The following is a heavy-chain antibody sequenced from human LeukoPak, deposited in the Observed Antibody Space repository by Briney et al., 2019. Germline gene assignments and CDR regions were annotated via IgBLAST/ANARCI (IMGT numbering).Heavy chain of an antibody. J-gene: IGHJ4*02. CDR1: GGSISSYY. D-gene: IGHD4-23*01. Sequence: SETLSLTCTVSGGSISSYYWSWIRQTPGKGLEWIGYIYYSGSTNYNPSLKSRVTISVDTSKNQFSLKLSSVTAADTAVYYCARDLYGGNAPDWGQGTLVTVSS. CDR2: IYYSGST. CDR3: ARDLYGGNAPD. V-gene: IGHV4-59*01.